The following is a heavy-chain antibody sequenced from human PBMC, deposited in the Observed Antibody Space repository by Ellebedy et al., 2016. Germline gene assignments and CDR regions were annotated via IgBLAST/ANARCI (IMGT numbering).Heavy chain of an antibody. CDR2: IYYSGST. J-gene: IGHJ4*02. CDR1: GGSISSGGYY. CDR3: ARGGGGLLPSGPFDY. V-gene: IGHV4-31*03. Sequence: SETLSLXXTVSGGSISSGGYYWSWIRQHPGKGLEWIGYIYYSGSTYYNPSLKSRVTISVDTSKNQFSLKLSSVTAADTAVYYCARGGGGLLPSGPFDYWGQGTLVTVSS. D-gene: IGHD3-10*01.